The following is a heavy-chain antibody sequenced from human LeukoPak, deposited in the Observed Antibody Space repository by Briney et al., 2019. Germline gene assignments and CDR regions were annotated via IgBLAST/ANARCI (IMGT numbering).Heavy chain of an antibody. CDR2: IYYSGST. V-gene: IGHV4-39*07. CDR1: GVSISSSSYY. Sequence: RPSETLSLTCTVSGVSISSSSYYWGWIRQPPGKGLEWIGSIYYSGSTYYNPSLKSRVTISVDTSKNQFSLKLSSVTAADTAVYYCARGGRRGYSYLFDYWGQGTLVTVSS. D-gene: IGHD5-18*01. CDR3: ARGGRRGYSYLFDY. J-gene: IGHJ4*02.